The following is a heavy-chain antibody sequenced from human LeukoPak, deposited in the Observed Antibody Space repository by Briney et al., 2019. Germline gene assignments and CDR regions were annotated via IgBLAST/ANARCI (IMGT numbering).Heavy chain of an antibody. Sequence: GGSLRLSCAASGFDFSSNWMHWVRHAPGQGLVWVSRIKGDGISTNYADSVKGRFTISRDNSKNTLYLQMNSLRAEDTAVYYCARDYPKYDYVWGSYRLGGQGTLVTVSS. CDR1: GFDFSSNW. CDR3: ARDYPKYDYVWGSYRL. V-gene: IGHV3-74*01. CDR2: IKGDGIST. D-gene: IGHD3-16*02. J-gene: IGHJ4*02.